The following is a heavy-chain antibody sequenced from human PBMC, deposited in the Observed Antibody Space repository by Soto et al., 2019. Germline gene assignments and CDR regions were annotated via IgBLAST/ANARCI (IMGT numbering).Heavy chain of an antibody. CDR2: ISSSSSTI. Sequence: PGGSLRLSCAASGFTFSSYSMNWVRQAPGKGLEWVSYISSSSSTIYYAGSVKGRFTISRDNAKNSLYLQMNSLRDEDTAVYYCARDAGVCTNGVCYHDAFDIRGQRTTVTGSS. CDR1: GFTFSSYS. D-gene: IGHD2-8*01. V-gene: IGHV3-48*02. J-gene: IGHJ3*02. CDR3: ARDAGVCTNGVCYHDAFDI.